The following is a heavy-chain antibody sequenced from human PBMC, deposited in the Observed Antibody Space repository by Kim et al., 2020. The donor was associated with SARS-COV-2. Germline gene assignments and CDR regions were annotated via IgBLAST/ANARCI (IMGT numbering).Heavy chain of an antibody. CDR2: IYSDGSGT. CDR3: ARRAVDSSGTYYFDY. CDR1: GFTFSSYW. D-gene: IGHD3-22*01. J-gene: IGHJ4*02. V-gene: IGHV3-74*01. Sequence: LSLTCAASGFTFSSYWMHWVRQAPGKGLVWVSRIYSDGSGTSYADSVKGRFTISRDNAKNTLYLQMNSLRAEDTALYYCARRAVDSSGTYYFDYWGQGTRVTVSS.